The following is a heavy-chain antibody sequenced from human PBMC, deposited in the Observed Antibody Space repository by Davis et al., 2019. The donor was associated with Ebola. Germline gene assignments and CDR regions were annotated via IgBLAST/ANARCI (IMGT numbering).Heavy chain of an antibody. CDR3: ARSTSGSPHPFNY. CDR1: GFTFNTYA. Sequence: PGGSLRLSCAASGFTFNTYAMHWVRQAPGKGLEWVTVISHDGVTKYYADSVRGRFTISRDNSKNSLYLQMNSLRTEDTAVYYCARSTSGSPHPFNYWGQGTLVTVSS. D-gene: IGHD3-10*01. V-gene: IGHV3-30-3*01. J-gene: IGHJ4*02. CDR2: ISHDGVTK.